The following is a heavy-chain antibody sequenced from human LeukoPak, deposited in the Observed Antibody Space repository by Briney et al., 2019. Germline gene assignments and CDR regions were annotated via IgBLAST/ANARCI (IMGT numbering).Heavy chain of an antibody. J-gene: IGHJ3*02. CDR3: ARCFGFWDAFDI. CDR1: GYTFTGYY. Sequence: ASAKVSCKASGYTFTGYYMHWVRQAPGQGLEWMGWINPNSGGTNYAQKFQGRVTMTRDTSISTAYMELSRLRSDDTAVYYCARCFGFWDAFDIWGQGTMVTVSS. CDR2: INPNSGGT. V-gene: IGHV1-2*02. D-gene: IGHD3-3*01.